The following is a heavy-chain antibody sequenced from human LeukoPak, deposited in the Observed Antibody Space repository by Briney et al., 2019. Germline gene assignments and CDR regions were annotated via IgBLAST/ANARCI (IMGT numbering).Heavy chain of an antibody. Sequence: PSQTLSLTCTVSGGSISSGGAYYWSWIRQPAGKGLEWIGHIYTTGTTNYNPSLKSRVTISVDTSKNQFSLNLSSVTAADTAVYYCAKDLPTLSLYYDSSVIDYWGQGTLVTVSS. CDR1: GGSISSGGAYY. V-gene: IGHV4-61*09. CDR3: AKDLPTLSLYYDSSVIDY. D-gene: IGHD3-22*01. CDR2: IYTTGTT. J-gene: IGHJ4*02.